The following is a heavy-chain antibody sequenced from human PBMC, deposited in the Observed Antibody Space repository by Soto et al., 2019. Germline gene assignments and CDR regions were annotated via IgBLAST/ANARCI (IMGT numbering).Heavy chain of an antibody. CDR1: GFTVSSNY. D-gene: IGHD6-19*01. Sequence: EVQLVESGGGLVQPGGSLRLSCAASGFTVSSNYMSWVRQAPGKGLEWVSVIYSGGSTYYADSVKGRFTISRHNSKNTLYLQMNSLRAEDTAVYYCARETSSSGWTFFDYWGQGTLVTVSS. CDR3: ARETSSSGWTFFDY. V-gene: IGHV3-53*04. CDR2: IYSGGST. J-gene: IGHJ4*02.